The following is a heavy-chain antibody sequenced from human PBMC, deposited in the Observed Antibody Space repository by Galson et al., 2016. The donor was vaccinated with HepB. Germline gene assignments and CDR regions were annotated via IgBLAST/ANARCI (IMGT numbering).Heavy chain of an antibody. CDR1: GFIFNNYA. CDR3: AKDIRTPSRTSITMVRKIMYSLDIFDF. V-gene: IGHV3-23*01. D-gene: IGHD3-10*01. Sequence: SLRLSCAASGFIFNNYAMSWVRQAPQRGLEWVSAISDIGDNTYYADSVKGRFTISRDNSKNTLYLEMNSLRAEDTAIYYCAKDIRTPSRTSITMVRKIMYSLDIFDFWGQGTMVTVSS. CDR2: ISDIGDNT. J-gene: IGHJ3*01.